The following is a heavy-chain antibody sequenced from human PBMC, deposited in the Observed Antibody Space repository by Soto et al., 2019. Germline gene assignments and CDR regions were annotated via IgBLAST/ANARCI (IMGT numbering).Heavy chain of an antibody. CDR1: GFTFRIDS. Sequence: EVQLVESGGGLVQPGGSLRLSCAASGFTFRIDSMNWVRQAPGKGLEWISYMTSDTKTIKYADSVKGRFTITRDNDKNSVYLQMTSLRDEDTAVYYCARSVEGHFDYWGQGTLVTVSS. J-gene: IGHJ4*02. CDR2: MTSDTKTI. D-gene: IGHD6-19*01. V-gene: IGHV3-48*02. CDR3: ARSVEGHFDY.